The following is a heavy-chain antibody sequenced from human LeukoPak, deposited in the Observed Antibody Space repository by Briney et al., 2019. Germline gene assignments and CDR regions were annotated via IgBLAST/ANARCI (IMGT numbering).Heavy chain of an antibody. V-gene: IGHV3-9*01. CDR3: AKDRGFVAAAGTAFDI. Sequence: GGSLRLSCAASGFTFDDYAMHWVRQALGKGLEWVSGISWNSGSIGYADSVKGRFTISRDNAKNSLYLQMNSLRAEDTALYYCAKDRGFVAAAGTAFDIWGQGTMVTVSS. CDR2: ISWNSGSI. D-gene: IGHD6-13*01. J-gene: IGHJ3*02. CDR1: GFTFDDYA.